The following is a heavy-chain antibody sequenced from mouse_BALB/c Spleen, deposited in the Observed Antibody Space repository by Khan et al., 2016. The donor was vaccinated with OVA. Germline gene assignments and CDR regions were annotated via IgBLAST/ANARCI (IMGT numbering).Heavy chain of an antibody. D-gene: IGHD1-1*01. CDR3: ARVNYYGYAMDY. J-gene: IGHJ4*01. Sequence: EVQLQESGPGLVKPSQSLSLTCTVTGYSITSNYAWNWIRQFPGNKLEWMGYISYSGRTSYIPSLKSRISITRDTSKNQFFLQLNSVTTEDTATYYCARVNYYGYAMDYWGQGTSVTVSS. CDR2: ISYSGRT. V-gene: IGHV3-2*02. CDR1: GYSITSNYA.